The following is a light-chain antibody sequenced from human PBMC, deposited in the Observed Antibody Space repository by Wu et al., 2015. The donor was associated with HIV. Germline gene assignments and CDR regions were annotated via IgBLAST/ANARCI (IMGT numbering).Light chain of an antibody. J-gene: IGKJ4*01. V-gene: IGKV3-15*01. Sequence: EMIMTQSPATLSVSPGERATLSCRASLNVGNYLAWYQQRPGQAPVLLIHGALTRATGIPPRFSGGRSGTEYTLTIGTLQSEDFALYFCQQYNSWPLTFGGGTKVEIK. CDR3: QQYNSWPLT. CDR1: LNVGNY. CDR2: GAL.